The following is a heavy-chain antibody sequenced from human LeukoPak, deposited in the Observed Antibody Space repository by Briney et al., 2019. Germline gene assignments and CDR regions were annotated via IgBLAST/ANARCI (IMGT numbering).Heavy chain of an antibody. V-gene: IGHV4-34*01. J-gene: IGHJ4*02. D-gene: IGHD2-15*01. Sequence: SETLSLTCAVYGGSFSGYYWSWIRQPPGKGLEWIGEINHSGSTNYNPSLKSRVTISVDTSKNQFSLKLSSVTAADTAVYYCARHPPNRSLVVVAATHFDYWGQGTLVTVSS. CDR3: ARHPPNRSLVVVAATHFDY. CDR1: GGSFSGYY. CDR2: INHSGST.